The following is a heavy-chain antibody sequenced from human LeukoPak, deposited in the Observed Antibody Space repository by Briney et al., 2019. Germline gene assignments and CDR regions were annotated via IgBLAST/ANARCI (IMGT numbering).Heavy chain of an antibody. CDR3: ARDGGNYGDYMDAFDI. D-gene: IGHD4-17*01. Sequence: GASVKVSGKASGSTLTTSGISWVGQAPGQGPKGMGWTSAYNGNTNYAQKLQGRVTMTTDTSTSTAYMELRSLRSDDTAVYYCARDGGNYGDYMDAFDIRGQGTMVTVSS. J-gene: IGHJ3*02. V-gene: IGHV1-18*01. CDR2: TSAYNGNT. CDR1: GSTLTTSG.